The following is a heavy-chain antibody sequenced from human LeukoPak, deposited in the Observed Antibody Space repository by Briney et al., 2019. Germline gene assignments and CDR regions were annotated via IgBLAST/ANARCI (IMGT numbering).Heavy chain of an antibody. CDR2: VSYSGST. Sequence: SETLSLTCTVSGGSISGQYWSWIRQPPGKGLEWIGFVSYSGSTNYNPSLNGRVTISLDTSKNQFSLKLSSVTAADTAVYYCARLNYDFWSGYVPYNWFDPWGQGTLVTVSS. CDR1: GGSISGQY. J-gene: IGHJ5*02. D-gene: IGHD3-3*01. V-gene: IGHV4-59*11. CDR3: ARLNYDFWSGYVPYNWFDP.